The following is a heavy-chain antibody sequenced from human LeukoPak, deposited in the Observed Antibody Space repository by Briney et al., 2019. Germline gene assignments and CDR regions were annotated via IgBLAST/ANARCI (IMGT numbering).Heavy chain of an antibody. V-gene: IGHV4-39*07. CDR2: IYYSGST. CDR1: GGSISSSSYY. J-gene: IGHJ6*03. D-gene: IGHD1-7*01. CDR3: ARANWNYRAGYYYYMDV. Sequence: SETLSLTCTVSGGSISSSSYYWGWIRQPPGKGLEWIGSIYYSGSTYYNPSLKSRVTMSVDTSKNQFSLKLSSVTAADTAVYYCARANWNYRAGYYYYMDVWGKGTTVTVSS.